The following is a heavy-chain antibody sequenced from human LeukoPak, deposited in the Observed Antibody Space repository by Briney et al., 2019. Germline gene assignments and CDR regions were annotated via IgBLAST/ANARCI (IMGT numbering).Heavy chain of an antibody. CDR2: VIHDGAT. CDR3: ARGKYYFDSSGYDY. V-gene: IGHV4-34*01. Sequence: PSETLPLTCDVSGGSFSGYYWNWIRQTPGKGLEWIGEVIHDGATNYNPSLKSRVAISIDTSKNQFSLKLSSVTAADTAVYYCARGKYYFDSSGYDYWGQGTRVTVSS. J-gene: IGHJ4*02. CDR1: GGSFSGYY. D-gene: IGHD3-22*01.